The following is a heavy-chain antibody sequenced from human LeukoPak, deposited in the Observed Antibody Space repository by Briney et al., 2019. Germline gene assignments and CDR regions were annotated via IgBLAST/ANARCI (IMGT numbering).Heavy chain of an antibody. CDR2: INPNSGGP. V-gene: IGHV1-2*02. CDR3: ARGGNSVFGVVDY. J-gene: IGHJ4*02. CDR1: GYTFTGYY. Sequence: ASVKVSCKASGYTFTGYYMHWVRQASGQGLEWMGWINPNSGGPIYAQKFQGRVTMTWDTSISTTYMELRGLRSDDTAVYYCARGGNSVFGVVDYWGQGTLVTVSS. D-gene: IGHD3-3*01.